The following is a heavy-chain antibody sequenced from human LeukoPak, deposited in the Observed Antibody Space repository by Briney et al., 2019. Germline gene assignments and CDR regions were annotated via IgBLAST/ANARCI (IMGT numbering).Heavy chain of an antibody. D-gene: IGHD3-10*01. V-gene: IGHV4-4*07. Sequence: SETLSLTCTGSGGSISSYYWSWIRQPAGQGLEWIGRIYSRESIFYKPPLKTRVTVSVDTSKNQVSLKVRSETAAYTAVYYCARVDRDYYGMDVRGQGTTVTVSS. CDR1: GGSISSYY. CDR2: IYSRESI. J-gene: IGHJ6*02. CDR3: ARVDRDYYGMDV.